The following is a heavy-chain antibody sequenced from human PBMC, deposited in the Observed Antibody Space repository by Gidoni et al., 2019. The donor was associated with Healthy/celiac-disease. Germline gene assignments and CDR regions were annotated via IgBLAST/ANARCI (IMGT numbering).Heavy chain of an antibody. V-gene: IGHV1-69*01. D-gene: IGHD5-18*01. J-gene: IGHJ6*02. CDR1: GGTFSSYA. CDR3: ARDPPKEGYSYGYDYYYGMDV. CDR2: IIPIFGTA. Sequence: QVQLVQSGAEVKKPGSSVKVSCKASGGTFSSYAISWVRQAPGHGLGWMGGIIPIFGTANYAQKFQGRVTSTADESTSTAYMELSSLRSEDTAVYYCARDPPKEGYSYGYDYYYGMDVWGQGTTVTVSS.